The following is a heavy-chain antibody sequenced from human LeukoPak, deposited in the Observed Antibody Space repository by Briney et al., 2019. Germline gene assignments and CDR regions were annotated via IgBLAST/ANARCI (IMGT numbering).Heavy chain of an antibody. D-gene: IGHD4-17*01. CDR2: IQASGST. CDR1: GGSISSYY. Sequence: TETLSLTCTDSGGSISSYYWNWIRQPAGKGLEWIGRIQASGSTNYNPSLKSRITVSVDTSKNQFSLKLTSVTAADTAVYYCASDSTVTTLDAFDIWGQGTMVTVSS. V-gene: IGHV4-4*07. J-gene: IGHJ3*02. CDR3: ASDSTVTTLDAFDI.